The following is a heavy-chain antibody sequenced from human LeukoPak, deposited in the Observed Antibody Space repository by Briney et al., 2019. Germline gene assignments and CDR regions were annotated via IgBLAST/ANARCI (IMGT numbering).Heavy chain of an antibody. D-gene: IGHD1-26*01. J-gene: IGHJ4*02. CDR3: ARGPTGIVGATRFRAGQKPFDY. CDR2: INHSGST. CDR1: GGSINTPNYY. Sequence: SETLSLTCTVSGGSINTPNYYWSWIRQPPGKGLEWIGEINHSGSTNYNPSLKSRVTISVDTSKNQFSLKLSSVTAADTAVYYCARGPTGIVGATRFRAGQKPFDYWGQGTLVTVSS. V-gene: IGHV4-39*07.